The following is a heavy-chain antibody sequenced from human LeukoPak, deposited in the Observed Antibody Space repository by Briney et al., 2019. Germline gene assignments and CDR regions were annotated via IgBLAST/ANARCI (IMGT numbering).Heavy chain of an antibody. Sequence: GGSLRLSCAASGFTFSTSAMNWVRQVPGKGLEWVSSIDYDSSHIYYAASVRGRFTISRDNARNSVYLQMNSLRVEDTAMYYCARDLLRYLRVGHYDYWGQGTLVAVSS. V-gene: IGHV3-21*01. CDR2: IDYDSSHI. CDR3: ARDLLRYLRVGHYDY. D-gene: IGHD3-9*01. J-gene: IGHJ4*02. CDR1: GFTFSTSA.